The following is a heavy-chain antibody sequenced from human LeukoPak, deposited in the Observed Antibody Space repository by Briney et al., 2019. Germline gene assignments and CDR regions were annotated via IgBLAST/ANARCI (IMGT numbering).Heavy chain of an antibody. CDR3: ARGRKKAGYYYYYMDV. CDR1: GGSISSYY. Sequence: PSGTLSPTCTVSGGSISSYYWSWIRQPPGKGLEWIGYIYYSGSTNYNPSLKSRVTISVDTSKNQFSLKLSSVTAADTAVYYCARGRKKAGYYYYYMDVWGKGTTVTVSS. CDR2: IYYSGST. J-gene: IGHJ6*03. D-gene: IGHD1-14*01. V-gene: IGHV4-59*01.